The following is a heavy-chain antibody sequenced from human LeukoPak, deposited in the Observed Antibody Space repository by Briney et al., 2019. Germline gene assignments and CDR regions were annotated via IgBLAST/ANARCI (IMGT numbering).Heavy chain of an antibody. D-gene: IGHD4-11*01. CDR2: MNPNSGNT. J-gene: IGHJ5*02. V-gene: IGHV1-8*01. CDR1: GYTFTSYD. Sequence: ASVKVSCKASGYTFTSYDINWVRQATGQGLEWVGWMNPNSGNTGYAQKFQGRVTMTRNTSISTAYMELSSLRSEDTAVYYCARGDYSNPGGDWFDPWGQGTLVTVSS. CDR3: ARGDYSNPGGDWFDP.